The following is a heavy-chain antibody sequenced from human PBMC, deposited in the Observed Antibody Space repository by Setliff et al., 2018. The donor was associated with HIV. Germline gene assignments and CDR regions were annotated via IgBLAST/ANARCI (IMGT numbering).Heavy chain of an antibody. CDR1: GYTFTSYR. V-gene: IGHV1-18*01. CDR2: ISVYNGNT. J-gene: IGHJ4*02. CDR3: ARQDIPTGYYLFDY. D-gene: IGHD3-9*01. Sequence: GASVKVSCKASGYTFTSYRISWVRQAPGQGLEWMGWISVYNGNTNYAQKLQGRVTMTRDTSISTAYMELSSLTSDDTALYYCARQDIPTGYYLFDYWGQGTQVTVSS.